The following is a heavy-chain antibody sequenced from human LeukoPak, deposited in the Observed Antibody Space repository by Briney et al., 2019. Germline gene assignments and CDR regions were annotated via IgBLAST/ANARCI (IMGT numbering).Heavy chain of an antibody. CDR3: ARPVPSRLGWFDP. Sequence: SETLSLTCTVSGGSISNSSYYWGWIRQPPGKGLEWIGTIYYSGSTYYNPSLKSRVTISVDTSKNQFSLKLSSVTAADTAVYYCARPVPSRLGWFDPWGQGTLVTVSS. CDR2: IYYSGST. D-gene: IGHD1-1*01. J-gene: IGHJ5*02. V-gene: IGHV4-39*01. CDR1: GGSISNSSYY.